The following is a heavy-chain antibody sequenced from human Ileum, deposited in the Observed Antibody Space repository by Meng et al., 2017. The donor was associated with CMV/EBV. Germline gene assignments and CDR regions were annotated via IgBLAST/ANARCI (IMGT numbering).Heavy chain of an antibody. CDR3: ARHGDYLDV. D-gene: IGHD4-17*01. Sequence: ASVKVSCKASEYTFTDNFMHWVRQAPGQGLEWMGWVTPKTGGTFYAQNFQGRVTMTRDTSSSTAYMELRRLTSDDAAVYYCARHGDYLDVWGQGTPVTVSS. V-gene: IGHV1-2*02. CDR1: EYTFTDNF. CDR2: VTPKTGGT. J-gene: IGHJ6*02.